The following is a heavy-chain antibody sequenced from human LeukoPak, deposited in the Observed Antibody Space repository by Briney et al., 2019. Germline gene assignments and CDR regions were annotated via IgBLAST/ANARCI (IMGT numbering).Heavy chain of an antibody. J-gene: IGHJ4*02. CDR2: INHRGTT. D-gene: IGHD1-26*01. CDR3: ARSWAGMYYPFYYFDY. Sequence: SETLSLTCTVSGDSFTSVTDYWAWIRQPPGKGLEWIAEINHRGTTHYNPSLKSRVNISADTSKNQFSLHLDSVTAADTAVCYCARSWAGMYYPFYYFDYWGQGTLVSVSS. CDR1: GDSFTSVTDY. V-gene: IGHV4-39*07.